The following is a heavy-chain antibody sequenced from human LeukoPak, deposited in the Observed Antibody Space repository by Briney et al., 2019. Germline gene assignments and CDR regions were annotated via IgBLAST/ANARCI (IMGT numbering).Heavy chain of an antibody. D-gene: IGHD3-3*01. V-gene: IGHV3-21*01. Sequence: GGSLRLSCAASGFTFSSYSMNWVRQAPGKGLEWVSSISSSSSYIYYADSVKGRFTISRDNAKNSLYLQTNSLRAEDTAVYYCASSATHTPHYDFWSGYYGYYYYYYMDVWGKGTTVTVSS. CDR2: ISSSSSYI. CDR3: ASSATHTPHYDFWSGYYGYYYYYYMDV. J-gene: IGHJ6*03. CDR1: GFTFSSYS.